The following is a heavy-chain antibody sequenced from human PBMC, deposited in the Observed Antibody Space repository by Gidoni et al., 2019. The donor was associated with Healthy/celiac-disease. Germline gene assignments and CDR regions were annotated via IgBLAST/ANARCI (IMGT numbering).Heavy chain of an antibody. CDR3: ARDKQWLGDAFDF. CDR1: GFTFINYW. V-gene: IGHV3-7*03. Sequence: GGLVQPGGSLRLSCAASGFTFINYWMSWVRQAPGKGLEWVAKIKQDGSEKYYVDSVKGRFTISRDNAKNSLYLQMNSLRAEDTAVYYCARDKQWLGDAFDFWGQGTMVTVSS. D-gene: IGHD6-19*01. CDR2: IKQDGSEK. J-gene: IGHJ3*01.